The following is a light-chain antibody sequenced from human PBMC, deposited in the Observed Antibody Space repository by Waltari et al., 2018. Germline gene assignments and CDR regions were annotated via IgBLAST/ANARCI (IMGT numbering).Light chain of an antibody. CDR2: DVT. V-gene: IGLV2-23*02. J-gene: IGLJ2*01. Sequence: QSALTQPASVSGSPGQSITISCPGTSTDIGVSDFVSWYQQHPGKAPKVMIYDVTKRPSGVSNRFSGSKSGNTASLTISGLQAEDEADYYCCSYAGNNYVLFGGGTKLTVL. CDR3: CSYAGNNYVL. CDR1: STDIGVSDF.